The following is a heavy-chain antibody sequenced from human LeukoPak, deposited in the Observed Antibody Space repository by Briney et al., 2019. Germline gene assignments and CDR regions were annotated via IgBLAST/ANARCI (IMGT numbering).Heavy chain of an antibody. V-gene: IGHV1-18*01. D-gene: IGHD1-26*01. CDR1: GYTFNSAG. Sequence: ASVKVSCKASGYTFNSAGISWVRQAPGQGLEWMGWINAYNDNTKYAEKLQGRVTMTTDTSMSTAYMELRSLRSDDTAVYYCARTTNSYYYYYYIDVWGKGTTVTVSS. CDR2: INAYNDNT. CDR3: ARTTNSYYYYYYIDV. J-gene: IGHJ6*03.